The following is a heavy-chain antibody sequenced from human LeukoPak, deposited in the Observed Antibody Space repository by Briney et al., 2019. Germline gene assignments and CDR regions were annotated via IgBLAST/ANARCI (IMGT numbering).Heavy chain of an antibody. Sequence: VKVSXXXSGXTXXSYAISWVRQAPGQGLEWMGGIIPIFGTANYAQKFQGRVTITADESTSTAYMELSSLRSEDTAVYYCARDRPFDTAMVIDYWGQGTLVTVSS. D-gene: IGHD5-18*01. V-gene: IGHV1-69*01. J-gene: IGHJ4*02. CDR3: ARDRPFDTAMVIDY. CDR2: IIPIFGTA. CDR1: GXTXXSYA.